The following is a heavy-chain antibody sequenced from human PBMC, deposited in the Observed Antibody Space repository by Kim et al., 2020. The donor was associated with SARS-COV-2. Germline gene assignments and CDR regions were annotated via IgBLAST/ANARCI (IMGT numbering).Heavy chain of an antibody. CDR2: ISAYNGNT. D-gene: IGHD6-19*01. J-gene: IGHJ4*02. CDR3: AMVPRFASSRQWTATLDY. V-gene: IGHV1-18*04. Sequence: ASVKVSCKASGYTFTSYGIIWVRQAPGQGLDWMGWISAYNGNTNYAQKLQGRVTMTTATSTSTAYMELRSLRSDDTAVYYCAMVPRFASSRQWTATLDYWGQGTLVTVSS. CDR1: GYTFTSYG.